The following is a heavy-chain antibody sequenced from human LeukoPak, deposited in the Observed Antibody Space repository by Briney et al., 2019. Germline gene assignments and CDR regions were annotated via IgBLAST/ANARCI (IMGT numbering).Heavy chain of an antibody. V-gene: IGHV4-59*01. CDR3: ARDLVLSYSSGWYPLGY. Sequence: SETLSLTCTVSGGSISSYYWSWIRQPPGKGLEWIGYIYYSGSTNYNPSPKSRVTISVDTSKNQFSLKLSSVTAADTAVYYCARDLVLSYSSGWYPLGYWGQGTLVTVSS. CDR1: GGSISSYY. J-gene: IGHJ4*02. D-gene: IGHD6-19*01. CDR2: IYYSGST.